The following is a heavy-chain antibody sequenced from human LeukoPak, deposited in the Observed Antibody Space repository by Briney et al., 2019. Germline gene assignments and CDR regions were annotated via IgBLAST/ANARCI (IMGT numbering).Heavy chain of an antibody. CDR2: IYTSGST. CDR1: GGSISSGSYY. V-gene: IGHV4-61*02. CDR3: AREPLTPGPFDY. D-gene: IGHD1-14*01. J-gene: IGHJ4*02. Sequence: SETLSLTCTVSGGSISSGSYYWSWIRQPAGKGLEWIGRIYTSGSTNYNPSLKSRVTISVDTSKNQFSLKLSSVTAADTAVYYCAREPLTPGPFDYWGQGTLVTVSS.